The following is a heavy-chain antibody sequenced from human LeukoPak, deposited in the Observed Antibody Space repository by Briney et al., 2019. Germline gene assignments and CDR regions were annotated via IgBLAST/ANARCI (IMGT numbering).Heavy chain of an antibody. Sequence: SVKVSCKASGGTFSSYAISWVRQAPGQGLEWMGGIIPIFGTANYAQKFQGRVTITADESTSTAYIELSSLRSEATARYYFSRAFQTFWGGYYTSGTDAFDIRGQGTKVAVPS. CDR3: SRAFQTFWGGYYTSGTDAFDI. V-gene: IGHV1-69*01. CDR1: GGTFSSYA. J-gene: IGHJ3*02. D-gene: IGHD3-3*01. CDR2: IIPIFGTA.